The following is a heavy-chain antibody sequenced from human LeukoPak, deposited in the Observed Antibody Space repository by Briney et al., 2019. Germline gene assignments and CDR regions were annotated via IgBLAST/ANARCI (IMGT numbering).Heavy chain of an antibody. D-gene: IGHD3-22*01. J-gene: IGHJ4*02. CDR1: GGTFSSYA. CDR3: AAAKYDSSGYRTPPFDY. V-gene: IGHV1-69*05. Sequence: ASVKVSCKASGGTFSSYAISRVRQAPGQGLEWMGGIIPIFGTANYAQKFQGRVTITTDESTSTAYMELSSLRSEDTAVYYCAAAKYDSSGYRTPPFDYWGQGTLVTVSS. CDR2: IIPIFGTA.